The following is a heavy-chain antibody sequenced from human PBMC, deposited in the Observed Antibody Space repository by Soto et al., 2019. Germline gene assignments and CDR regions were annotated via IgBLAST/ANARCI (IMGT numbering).Heavy chain of an antibody. CDR2: INPNSGGT. CDR3: ARDPFTIQSLYGMDV. J-gene: IGHJ6*02. CDR1: GYTFTGYY. V-gene: IGHV1-2*02. Sequence: ASVKVSCKASGYTFTGYYMHWVRQAPGQGLEWMGWINPNSGGTNYAQKFQGRVTMTRDTSISTAYMELSRLRSDGTAVYYCARDPFTIQSLYGMDVCGQGTTVTVSS. D-gene: IGHD3-3*01.